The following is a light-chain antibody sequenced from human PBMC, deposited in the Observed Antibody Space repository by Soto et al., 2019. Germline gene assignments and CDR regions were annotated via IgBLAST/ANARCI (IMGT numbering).Light chain of an antibody. CDR2: GAS. V-gene: IGKV3-15*01. CDR1: QSVSSN. Sequence: EIVMTQSPATVSVSPGERATVSCRASQSVSSNLAWYQQKPGQAPRLLIYGASTRATGIPARFSGSGSGTEFTLTISSLQSEDFAVYYCQQYNTWPPITFGQGTRLEIK. J-gene: IGKJ5*01. CDR3: QQYNTWPPIT.